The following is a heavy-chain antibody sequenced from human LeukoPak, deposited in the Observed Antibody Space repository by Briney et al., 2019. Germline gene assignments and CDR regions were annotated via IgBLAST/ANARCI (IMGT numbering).Heavy chain of an antibody. CDR3: ARRGYCSGGSCYSNALDI. CDR2: IYPGDSDT. D-gene: IGHD2-15*01. Sequence: GESLKISCKGSGYSFTTYWIGWVRQMPGKGLEWMGIIYPGDSDTRYSPSFQGQVTISVDKSISTAYLQWSSLKASDTAMYYCARRGYCSGGSCYSNALDIWGQGAMVTVSS. CDR1: GYSFTTYW. V-gene: IGHV5-51*01. J-gene: IGHJ3*02.